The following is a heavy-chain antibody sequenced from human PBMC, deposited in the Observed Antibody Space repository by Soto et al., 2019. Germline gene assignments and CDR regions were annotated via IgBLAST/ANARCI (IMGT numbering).Heavy chain of an antibody. V-gene: IGHV1-69*08. J-gene: IGHJ6*02. D-gene: IGHD2-21*02. Sequence: QVQLVQSGAEVKKPGSSVKVSCRASGETFSSYTVNWVRQAPGRGLEWLGRIIPVLGTTDYAQKFKGRVTITADKSTNIVYMELSSLRSEDRAVYYCARRRYCGYDCYHKHYYGMDVWGQGTTVTVAS. CDR2: IIPVLGTT. CDR1: GETFSSYT. CDR3: ARRRYCGYDCYHKHYYGMDV.